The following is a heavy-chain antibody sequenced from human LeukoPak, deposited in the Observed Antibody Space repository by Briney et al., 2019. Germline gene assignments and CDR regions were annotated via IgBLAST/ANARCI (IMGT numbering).Heavy chain of an antibody. CDR3: AREVVRGVTNWFDP. Sequence: SETLSLTCTVSGGSISSGDYYWSWIRQPPGKGLEWIGYIYYSGSTYYNPSLKSRVTISVDKSKNQFSLELSSVTAADTAVYYCAREVVRGVTNWFDPWGQGTLVTVSS. CDR2: IYYSGST. D-gene: IGHD3-10*01. V-gene: IGHV4-30-4*01. J-gene: IGHJ5*02. CDR1: GGSISSGDYY.